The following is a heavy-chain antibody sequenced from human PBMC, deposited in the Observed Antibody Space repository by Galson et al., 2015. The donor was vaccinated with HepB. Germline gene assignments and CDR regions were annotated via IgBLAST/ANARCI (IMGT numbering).Heavy chain of an antibody. CDR2: IWYDGSNK. V-gene: IGHV3-33*08. Sequence: SLRLSCAASGFTFSSYGMHWVRQAPGKGLEWVAVIWYDGSNKYYADSVKGRFTISRDNSKNTLYLQMNSLRAEDTAVYYCARDPRRGSLLPFDYWGQGTLVTVSS. CDR1: GFTFSSYG. J-gene: IGHJ4*02. CDR3: ARDPRRGSLLPFDY. D-gene: IGHD2-21*01.